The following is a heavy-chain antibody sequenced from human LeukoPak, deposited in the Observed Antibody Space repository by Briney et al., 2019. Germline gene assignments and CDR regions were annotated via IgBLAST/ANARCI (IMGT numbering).Heavy chain of an antibody. Sequence: GGSLRLSCAASGFTFSSYSMNWVRQALGKGLEWVSSISSSSSYIYYADSVKGRFTISRDNAKNSLYLQMNSLRAEDTAVYYCARVVDCSSASCRNFDLWGRGTLVTVSS. CDR2: ISSSSSYI. CDR1: GFTFSSYS. CDR3: ARVVDCSSASCRNFDL. D-gene: IGHD2-2*01. V-gene: IGHV3-21*01. J-gene: IGHJ2*01.